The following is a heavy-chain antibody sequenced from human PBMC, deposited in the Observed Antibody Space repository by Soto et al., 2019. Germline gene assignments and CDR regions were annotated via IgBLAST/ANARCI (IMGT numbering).Heavy chain of an antibody. D-gene: IGHD3-22*01. V-gene: IGHV4-39*01. CDR1: GCSIRSSSYN. J-gene: IGHJ4*02. Sequence: PSEFLSLTFTVSGCSIRSSSYNGWWIRQPPGKGLEWIGSIYYSGNTYYNPSLKSRVTISVDTAKNQFSLKLSSVTAADTAVYYCARGASGYYDSSGYYSPYYFDYWGQGTLVTVSS. CDR2: IYYSGNT. CDR3: ARGASGYYDSSGYYSPYYFDY.